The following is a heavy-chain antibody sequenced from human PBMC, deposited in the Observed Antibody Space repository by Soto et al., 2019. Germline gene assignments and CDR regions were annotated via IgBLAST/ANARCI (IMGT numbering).Heavy chain of an antibody. CDR2: TYYSGST. Sequence: QVQLQESGPGLVKPSETLSLTCTVSGGSVSSGSYYWSWIRQPPGKGLEWIGYTYYSGSTNYNPSLKRRVTISGDTSKNQFYLKLSTVTAADTAVYYCARDREDYYCGSGSYGIDYWGQGTLVTVSS. CDR3: ARDREDYYCGSGSYGIDY. V-gene: IGHV4-61*01. J-gene: IGHJ4*02. D-gene: IGHD3-10*01. CDR1: GGSVSSGSYY.